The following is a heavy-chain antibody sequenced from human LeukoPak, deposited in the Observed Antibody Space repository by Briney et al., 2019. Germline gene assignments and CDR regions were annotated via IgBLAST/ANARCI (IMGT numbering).Heavy chain of an antibody. CDR3: AREGLFYYDSSGYPDY. V-gene: IGHV3-21*01. CDR2: ISSSSSYI. Sequence: GGSLRLSCAASGFTFSSYSMNWVRQAPGKGLEWVSSISSSSSYIYYADSVKGRFTISRDNAKNSLYLQMNSLRAEDTAVYYCAREGLFYYDSSGYPDYWGQGILVTVSS. D-gene: IGHD3-22*01. J-gene: IGHJ4*02. CDR1: GFTFSSYS.